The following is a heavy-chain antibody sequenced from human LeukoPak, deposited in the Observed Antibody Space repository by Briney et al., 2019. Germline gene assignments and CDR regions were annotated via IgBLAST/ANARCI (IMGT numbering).Heavy chain of an antibody. J-gene: IGHJ6*04. CDR3: AELGITMIGGV. V-gene: IGHV3-23*01. Sequence: AGTLRLSCAASGFTFSGYGMSWVRQGQAQGLEWDSAISGNGGATYYADSVKGRFTISRDNAKNSLYLQMNSLRAEDTAVYYCAELGITMIGGVWGKGTTVTISS. CDR2: ISGNGGAT. D-gene: IGHD3-10*02. CDR1: GFTFSGYG.